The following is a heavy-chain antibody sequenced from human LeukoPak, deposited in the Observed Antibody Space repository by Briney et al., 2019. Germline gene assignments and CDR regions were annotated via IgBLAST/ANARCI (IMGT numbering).Heavy chain of an antibody. J-gene: IGHJ4*02. CDR1: GGSISSSYW. D-gene: IGHD6-19*01. V-gene: IGHV4-4*02. CDR2: IYHSGTT. Sequence: SETLSLTCAVSGGSISSSYWWSWVRQPPGKGLEWIGEIYHSGTTNYNPSLKSRVTISVDKVKNQFSLRLSSVTAADTAVYYCARDTTAVTSSAFDSWGQGTLVTVSS. CDR3: ARDTTAVTSSAFDS.